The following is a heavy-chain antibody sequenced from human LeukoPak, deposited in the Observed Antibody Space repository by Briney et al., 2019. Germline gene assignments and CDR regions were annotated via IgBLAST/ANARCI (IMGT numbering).Heavy chain of an antibody. Sequence: PGGSLRLSCAASGFTFSSYGMHWVRQAPGKGLGWVAFIRYDGSNKYYADSVKGRFTISRDNSKNTLYLQMNSLRAEDTAVYYCAKDIGSRLWYFDYWGQGTLVTVSS. D-gene: IGHD1-26*01. CDR1: GFTFSSYG. V-gene: IGHV3-30*02. CDR3: AKDIGSRLWYFDY. CDR2: IRYDGSNK. J-gene: IGHJ4*02.